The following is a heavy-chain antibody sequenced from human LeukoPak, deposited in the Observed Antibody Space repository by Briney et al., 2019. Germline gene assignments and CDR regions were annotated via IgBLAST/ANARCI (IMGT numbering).Heavy chain of an antibody. D-gene: IGHD2-15*01. CDR2: ISASYGST. V-gene: IGHV3-23*01. Sequence: GGSLRLSCAASGFTFSTYAMSWVRQAPGKGLEWVSCISASYGSTYYADSVKGRFTISRDKSKNTLSLQMNSLRAEDTAVYYCAQQVGYCSSGSCYFTYWGQGTLVTVSS. CDR1: GFTFSTYA. CDR3: AQQVGYCSSGSCYFTY. J-gene: IGHJ1*01.